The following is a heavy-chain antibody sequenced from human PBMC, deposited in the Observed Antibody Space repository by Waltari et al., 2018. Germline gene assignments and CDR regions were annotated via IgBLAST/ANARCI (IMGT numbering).Heavy chain of an antibody. CDR1: GFTFSSSW. V-gene: IGHV3-7*01. Sequence: EVQLVESGGGLVQPGGSLRLSCAASGFTFSSSWMSWVRQAPGKGLEWVANIKEEGSGNHYVDSVKGRFTISRDHAKKSLYLQMSSLRAEDTAVYYGAKRMSLAAVGCAYGLDVWGQGTTVTVSS. D-gene: IGHD6-25*01. J-gene: IGHJ6*02. CDR2: IKEEGSGN. CDR3: AKRMSLAAVGCAYGLDV.